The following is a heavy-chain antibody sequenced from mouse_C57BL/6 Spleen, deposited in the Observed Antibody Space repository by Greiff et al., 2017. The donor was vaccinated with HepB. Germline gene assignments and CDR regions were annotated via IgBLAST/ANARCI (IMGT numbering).Heavy chain of an antibody. CDR1: GYTFTSYW. Sequence: QVQLQQPGAELVMPGASVKLSCKASGYTFTSYWMHWVKQRPGQGLEWIGEIDPSDSYTNYNQKFKGKSTLTVDKSSSTAYMQLSSLTPEDSAVYYCARGVTTSFNWYFDVWGTGTTVTVSS. CDR2: IDPSDSYT. J-gene: IGHJ1*03. V-gene: IGHV1-69*01. D-gene: IGHD2-2*01. CDR3: ARGVTTSFNWYFDV.